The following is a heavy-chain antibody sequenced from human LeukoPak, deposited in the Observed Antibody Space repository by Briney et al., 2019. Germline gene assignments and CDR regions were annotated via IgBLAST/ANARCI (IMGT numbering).Heavy chain of an antibody. CDR1: GFTFSSYS. CDR3: ARDFGDYTYYYYGMDV. V-gene: IGHV3-21*01. Sequence: GGSLRLSCAASGFTFSSYSMNWVRQAPGKGLEWVSSISSSSSYIYYADSVKGRFTISRDNAKNSLYLQMNSLRAEDTAVYYCARDFGDYTYYYYGMDVWGKGTTVTVSS. J-gene: IGHJ6*04. D-gene: IGHD4-17*01. CDR2: ISSSSSYI.